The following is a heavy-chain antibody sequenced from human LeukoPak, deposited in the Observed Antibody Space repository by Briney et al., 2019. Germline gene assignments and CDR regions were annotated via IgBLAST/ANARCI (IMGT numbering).Heavy chain of an antibody. D-gene: IGHD6-6*01. CDR2: IYYSGST. V-gene: IGHV4-59*12. CDR3: ARDRWADSSSSFDY. Sequence: SETLSLTCTVSGGSISSYYWSWIRQPPGKGLEWIGYIYYSGSTNYNPSLKSRVTISVDTSKNQFSLKPSSVTAADTAVYYCARDRWADSSSSFDYWGQGTLVTVSS. CDR1: GGSISSYY. J-gene: IGHJ4*02.